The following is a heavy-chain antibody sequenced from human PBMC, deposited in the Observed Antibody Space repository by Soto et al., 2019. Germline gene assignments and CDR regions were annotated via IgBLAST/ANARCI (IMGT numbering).Heavy chain of an antibody. CDR3: AREDDGGDRDYYGLDV. V-gene: IGHV4-30-4*08. CDR2: IHYSGSI. Sequence: SETLSLTCTVSGGSISYEYYHWTRISQSAGKGLEWIGYIHYSGSIIYNPSFKSRVTISVDTSKNQFSLQLSSVTAADTAVYFCAREDDGGDRDYYGLDVWGQGTTVTVSS. CDR1: GGSISYEYYH. J-gene: IGHJ6*02. D-gene: IGHD2-21*02.